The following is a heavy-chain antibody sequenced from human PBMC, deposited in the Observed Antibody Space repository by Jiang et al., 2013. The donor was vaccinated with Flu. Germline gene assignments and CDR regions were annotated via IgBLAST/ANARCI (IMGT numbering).Heavy chain of an antibody. CDR2: IYPSGSST. J-gene: IGHJ3*02. Sequence: GAEVKKPGAVSEGSCKASGHIFTNYFMHWVRQAPGQGLEWMGIIYPSGSSTIYAQKFQGRVTMTRDTSTSTVHMELSSLRSDDTAVYYCGSSGDCCNAAVDIWGQGTMVTVSS. V-gene: IGHV1-46*01. D-gene: IGHD2-21*02. CDR3: GSSGDCCNAAVDI. CDR1: GHIFTNYF.